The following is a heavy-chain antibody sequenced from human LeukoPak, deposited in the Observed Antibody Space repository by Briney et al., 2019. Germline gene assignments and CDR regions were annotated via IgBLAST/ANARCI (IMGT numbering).Heavy chain of an antibody. D-gene: IGHD2-2*01. J-gene: IGHJ5*02. Sequence: SETLSLTCAVYGGSFSGYYWSWIRQPPGKGLEWIGEINHSGSTNYNPSLKSRVTISVDTSKNQFSLKLSSVTAADTAVYYCARNVGYCSSTSCPSSWRQGTLVTVSS. CDR2: INHSGST. CDR1: GGSFSGYY. CDR3: ARNVGYCSSTSCPSS. V-gene: IGHV4-34*01.